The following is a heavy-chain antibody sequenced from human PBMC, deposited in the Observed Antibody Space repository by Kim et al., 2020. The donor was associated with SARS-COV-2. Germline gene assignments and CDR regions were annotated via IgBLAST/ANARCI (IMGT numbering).Heavy chain of an antibody. CDR1: GFTFDDYA. D-gene: IGHD3-22*01. Sequence: GGSLRLSCAASGFTFDDYAMHWVRQAPGKGLEWVPGISWNSGSIGYADSVKGRFTISRDNAKNSLYLQMNSLRAEDTALYYCAKVPLTGDSSGYHFDYWGQGTLVTVSS. V-gene: IGHV3-9*01. CDR2: ISWNSGSI. J-gene: IGHJ4*02. CDR3: AKVPLTGDSSGYHFDY.